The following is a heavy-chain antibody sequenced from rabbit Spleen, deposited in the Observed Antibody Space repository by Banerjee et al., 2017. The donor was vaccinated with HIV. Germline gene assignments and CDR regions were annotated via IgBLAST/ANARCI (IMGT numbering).Heavy chain of an antibody. CDR2: INAVTGKA. CDR3: ARNFDL. J-gene: IGHJ4*01. V-gene: IGHV1S45*01. CDR1: RFPFSDKAV. Sequence: QLEESGGGLVKPGGSLKLSCTASRFPFSDKAVMCWVRQAPGKGLQWIACINAVTGKAVYATWAIGRFTCSKTSSTTVTLQMTSLTAADTATYFCARNFDLWGPGTLVTVS.